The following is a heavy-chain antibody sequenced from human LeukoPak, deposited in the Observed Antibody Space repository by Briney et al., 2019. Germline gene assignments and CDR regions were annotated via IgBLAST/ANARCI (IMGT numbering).Heavy chain of an antibody. D-gene: IGHD6-6*01. CDR1: GYTFTSYD. Sequence: ASVKVSCKASGYTFTSYDINWVRQATGQGLEWMGWMNPNSGNTGYAQKFQGRVTMTRNTSISTAYVELSSLRSEDTAVYYCARGFPPYSSSSEEVDYWGQGTLVTVSS. CDR2: MNPNSGNT. V-gene: IGHV1-8*01. J-gene: IGHJ4*02. CDR3: ARGFPPYSSSSEEVDY.